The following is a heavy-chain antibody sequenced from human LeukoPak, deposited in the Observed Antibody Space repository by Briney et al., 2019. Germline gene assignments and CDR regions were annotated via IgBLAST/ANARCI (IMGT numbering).Heavy chain of an antibody. D-gene: IGHD3-9*01. V-gene: IGHV3-30-3*01. CDR1: GFTFRSYA. Sequence: GGSLRLSCAASGFTFRSYAMHWVRQAPGKGLVWVAVISYDGSNKYYADSVKGRFTISRDNSKNTLYLQMNSLRAEDTAVYYCARGRDILTGYQYFDYWGQGTLVTVSS. J-gene: IGHJ4*02. CDR2: ISYDGSNK. CDR3: ARGRDILTGYQYFDY.